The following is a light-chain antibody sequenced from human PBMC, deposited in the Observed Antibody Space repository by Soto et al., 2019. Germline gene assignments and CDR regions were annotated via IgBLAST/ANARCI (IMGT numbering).Light chain of an antibody. J-gene: IGKJ2*01. V-gene: IGKV3-20*01. CDR1: QSVTSSY. Sequence: EIVLTQSPGTLSLSPGERATLSCRASQSVTSSYLAWYQQKPGQAPRLLIYGASSRATGIPDRFSGSGSGTDFTLTISRLEAEDFAVYYCQQYGSSLYTFGQRTKLEIK. CDR3: QQYGSSLYT. CDR2: GAS.